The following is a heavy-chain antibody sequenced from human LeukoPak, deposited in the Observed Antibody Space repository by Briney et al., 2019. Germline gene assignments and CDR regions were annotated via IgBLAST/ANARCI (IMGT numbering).Heavy chain of an antibody. CDR2: IYSGGST. CDR1: GFTVSSNY. V-gene: IGHV3-53*01. J-gene: IGHJ3*02. Sequence: YPGGSLRPSCAASGFTVSSNYMSWVRQAPGKGLEWVSVIYSGGSTYYADSVKGRFTISRDNSKDTLYLQMNSLRAEDTAVYYCARGAVAGHDAFDIWGQGTMVTVSS. CDR3: ARGAVAGHDAFDI. D-gene: IGHD6-19*01.